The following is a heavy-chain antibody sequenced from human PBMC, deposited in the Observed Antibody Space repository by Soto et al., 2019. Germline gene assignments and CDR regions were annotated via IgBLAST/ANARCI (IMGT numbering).Heavy chain of an antibody. J-gene: IGHJ4*02. CDR2: IYYSGYA. CDR3: ARGSRLGGLDY. V-gene: IGHV4-31*02. D-gene: IGHD3-10*01. Sequence: WTWLRQYPGKGLEWIGYIYYSGYAYYNPSLKSRLTISVDTSKHQFSLNVTSVTAADTAVYYCARGSRLGGLDYWGQGTLVTVAS.